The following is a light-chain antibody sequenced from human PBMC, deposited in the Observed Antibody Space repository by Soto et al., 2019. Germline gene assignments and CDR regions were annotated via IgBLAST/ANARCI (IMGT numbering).Light chain of an antibody. Sequence: QSALTQPASVSGSPGQSITISCTGTSSDVGGYNLVSWYQQHPGKAPKVLIYEVTKRPSGVSNRFSGSKSGNTASLTISGXQXXXXXDYYCCSYASSSTFVFGGGTKLTVL. V-gene: IGLV2-23*02. CDR2: EVT. J-gene: IGLJ2*01. CDR3: CSYASSSTFV. CDR1: SSDVGGYNL.